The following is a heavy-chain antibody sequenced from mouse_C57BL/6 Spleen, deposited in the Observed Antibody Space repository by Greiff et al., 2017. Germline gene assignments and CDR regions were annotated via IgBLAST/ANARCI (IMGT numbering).Heavy chain of an antibody. J-gene: IGHJ3*01. D-gene: IGHD1-1*01. Sequence: QVQLKESGPELVKPGASVKISCKASGYAFSSSWMNWVKQRPGKGLEWIGRIYPGDGDTNYNGKFKGKATLTADKSSSTAYMQLSSLTSEDSAVYFCARGITTVVEGAYWAKGLWSLALQ. V-gene: IGHV1-82*01. CDR1: GYAFSSSW. CDR2: IYPGDGDT. CDR3: ARGITTVVEGAY.